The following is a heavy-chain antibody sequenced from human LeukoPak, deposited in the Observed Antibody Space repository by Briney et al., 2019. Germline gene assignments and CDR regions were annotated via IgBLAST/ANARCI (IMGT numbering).Heavy chain of an antibody. J-gene: IGHJ4*02. CDR1: GFTFSTYR. V-gene: IGHV3-64*01. Sequence: PGGSLRLSCAASGFTFSTYRMHWVRQAPGEGLEYVSGISTYGDNTYYANSVKGRFTIPRDNSKKTLFLQMGSLRAEDMAVYYCARDPGYCSNGVCYSRFDYWGQGVLVTVSS. CDR3: ARDPGYCSNGVCYSRFDY. CDR2: ISTYGDNT. D-gene: IGHD2-8*01.